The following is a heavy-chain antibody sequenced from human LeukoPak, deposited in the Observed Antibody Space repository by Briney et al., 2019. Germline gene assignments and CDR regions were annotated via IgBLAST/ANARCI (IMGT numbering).Heavy chain of an antibody. D-gene: IGHD3-3*01. CDR2: ISSSSSYI. Sequence: PGGSLRLSCAASGFTFSSYSVNWVRQAPGKGLEWVSSISSSSSYIYYADSVKGRFTISRDNAKNSLYLQMNSLRAEDTAVYYCGAFWSGYYPVGFDYWGQGTLVTVSS. V-gene: IGHV3-21*01. J-gene: IGHJ4*02. CDR3: GAFWSGYYPVGFDY. CDR1: GFTFSSYS.